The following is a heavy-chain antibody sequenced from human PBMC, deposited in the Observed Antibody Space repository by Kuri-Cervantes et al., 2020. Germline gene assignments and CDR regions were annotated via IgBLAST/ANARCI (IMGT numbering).Heavy chain of an antibody. D-gene: IGHD4-23*01. CDR2: IKSKTDGGTT. J-gene: IGHJ6*03. CDR3: TTDRPTVVTPYYYYYMDV. CDR1: GFTFSTYD. V-gene: IGHV3-15*01. Sequence: GESLKISCGASGFTFSTYDMSWARQAPGKGLEWVGRIKSKTDGGTTDYAAPVKGRFTISRDDSKNTLYLQMNSLKTEDTAVYYCTTDRPTVVTPYYYYYMDVWGKGTTVTVSS.